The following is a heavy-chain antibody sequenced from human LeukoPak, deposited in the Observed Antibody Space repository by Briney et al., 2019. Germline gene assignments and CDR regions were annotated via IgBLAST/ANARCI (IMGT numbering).Heavy chain of an antibody. CDR2: ISGSGGST. CDR3: AKVLIREYYDILTGYLGGYYFDY. Sequence: PGGSLRLSCAASGFTSSSYAMSRVRQAPGKGLEWVSAISGSGGSTYYADSVKGRFTISRDNSKNTLYLQMNSLRAEDTAVYYCAKVLIREYYDILTGYLGGYYFDYWGQGTLVTVSS. V-gene: IGHV3-23*01. J-gene: IGHJ4*02. D-gene: IGHD3-9*01. CDR1: GFTSSSYA.